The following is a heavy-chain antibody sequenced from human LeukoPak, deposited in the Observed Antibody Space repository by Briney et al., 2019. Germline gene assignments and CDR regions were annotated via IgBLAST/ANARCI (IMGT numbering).Heavy chain of an antibody. Sequence: GRSLRLSCAASALNFGNSAMSWVRQAPGKGLEWVSGVSDGGGSTHYANSVKGRFTISRDTSKNTLYLQMISLRVEDTAIYFCATGGYSGLFLFNYWGQGTLVTVSS. V-gene: IGHV3-23*01. J-gene: IGHJ4*02. CDR3: ATGGYSGLFLFNY. D-gene: IGHD1-26*01. CDR1: ALNFGNSA. CDR2: VSDGGGST.